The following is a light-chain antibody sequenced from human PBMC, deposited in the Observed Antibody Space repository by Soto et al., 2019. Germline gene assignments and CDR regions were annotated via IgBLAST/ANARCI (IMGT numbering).Light chain of an antibody. J-gene: IGLJ3*02. Sequence: QLVLTQSSSASASLGSSVKLTCILSSGQITNTIAWHQQQPGKAPRFLMTLDRSGSYNRGSGVPDRFSGSSSGADRYLTISNLQFEDEGDYYCETWYSNTHKVFGGGTKLTVL. CDR1: SGQITNT. CDR2: LDRSGSY. V-gene: IGLV4-60*02. CDR3: ETWYSNTHKV.